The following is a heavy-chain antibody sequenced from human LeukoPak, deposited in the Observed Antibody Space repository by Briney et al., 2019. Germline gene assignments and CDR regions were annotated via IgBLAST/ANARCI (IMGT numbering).Heavy chain of an antibody. D-gene: IGHD3-10*01. J-gene: IGHJ6*03. CDR1: GFTFSRYS. CDR2: ISSSGSTI. Sequence: PGGSLRLSCLASGFTFSRYSMKWVRQAPGKGLEWVSYISSSGSTIYYADSVKGRFTISRDNAKNSLYLQMNSLRAEDTAVYYCARGGSGSYHYYYYMDVWGKGTTVTVSS. CDR3: ARGGSGSYHYYYYMDV. V-gene: IGHV3-48*04.